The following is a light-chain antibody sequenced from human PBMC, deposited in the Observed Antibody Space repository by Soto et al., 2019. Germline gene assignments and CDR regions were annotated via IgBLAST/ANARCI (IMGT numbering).Light chain of an antibody. V-gene: IGKV1-5*01. CDR3: QQYHPSSIT. CDR2: DAS. Sequence: SQVTQSRCTMSESVGDRPTITCRASQTISSWLAWYQQKPGKAPNLLIYDASTLERGVPSRFSGTGSGTEFTLTIDRLQPDDFATYYCQQYHPSSITFGQGTRLEIK. J-gene: IGKJ5*01. CDR1: QTISSW.